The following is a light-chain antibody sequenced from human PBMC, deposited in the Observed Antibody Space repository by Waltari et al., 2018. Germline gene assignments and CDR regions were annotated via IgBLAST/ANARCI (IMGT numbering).Light chain of an antibody. Sequence: EIVLTQSPGTLSLSPGDRVTVSCRASQSVSKYLAWYQQKPGQAPRLLIYDTSTRATGIPDRFSGSGTGTDFSLTITRLEPEDVATYFCQKYGTLPATFGQGTKVEIK. J-gene: IGKJ1*01. CDR3: QKYGTLPAT. V-gene: IGKV3-20*01. CDR1: QSVSKY. CDR2: DTS.